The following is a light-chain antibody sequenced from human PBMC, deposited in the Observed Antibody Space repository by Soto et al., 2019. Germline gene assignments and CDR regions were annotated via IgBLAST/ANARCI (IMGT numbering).Light chain of an antibody. CDR2: YDD. Sequence: QSVLTQPPSVSEAPRQRVTISCSGSSSNIGNSAVNWYQQVPGKAPKLLIYYDDLKPSGVSARFSGSKSGTSASLAISGLQYEDEADYYCVAWDASMNAYVLGTGTTVTVL. J-gene: IGLJ1*01. CDR1: SSNIGNSA. CDR3: VAWDASMNAYV. V-gene: IGLV1-36*01.